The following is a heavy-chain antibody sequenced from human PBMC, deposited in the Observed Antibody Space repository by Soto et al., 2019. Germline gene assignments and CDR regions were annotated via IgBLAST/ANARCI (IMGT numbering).Heavy chain of an antibody. V-gene: IGHV3-23*01. CDR2: VTGDGVTT. D-gene: IGHD3-16*02. Sequence: EVQLLESGGALLQPGGSLRLSCAASGLTFSNYAMSWVRQAPGKGLEWVSTVTGDGVTTSYADAVKGRFTISRDNSKNTLYLQMSGLRADDTAVYYCAKRLSYYFDSGGHGTLVTVSS. CDR3: AKRLSYYFDS. CDR1: GLTFSNYA. J-gene: IGHJ4*01.